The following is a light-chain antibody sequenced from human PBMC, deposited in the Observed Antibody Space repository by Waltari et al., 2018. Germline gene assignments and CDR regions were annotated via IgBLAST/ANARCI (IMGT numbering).Light chain of an antibody. CDR3: QQRSNWPYT. CDR2: DAS. J-gene: IGKJ2*01. Sequence: DIVLTQSPATLSFSSGESATISCRASPTVSSYLAWYQQRPGQSPRLLIFDASSRATGISAKFSGSGSGTDFTLTVSNLEPEDFAVYYCQQRSNWPYTFGQGTRVEIK. CDR1: PTVSSY. V-gene: IGKV3-11*01.